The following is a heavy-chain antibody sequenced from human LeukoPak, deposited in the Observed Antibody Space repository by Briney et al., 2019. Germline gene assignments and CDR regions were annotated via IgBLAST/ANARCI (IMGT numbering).Heavy chain of an antibody. Sequence: PGGSLRLSCAASGFTFSSYAMSWVRQAPGKGLEWVSFISGSGDTTYYADSVKGRFTISRDSSKNTLYLQMNSLRAEDTAVYYCAKSRGESRGASNYWGQGTPVTVSS. J-gene: IGHJ4*02. D-gene: IGHD1-26*01. CDR1: GFTFSSYA. CDR3: AKSRGESRGASNY. CDR2: ISGSGDTT. V-gene: IGHV3-23*01.